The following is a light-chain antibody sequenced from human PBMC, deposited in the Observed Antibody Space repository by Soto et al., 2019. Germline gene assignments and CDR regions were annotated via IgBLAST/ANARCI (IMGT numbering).Light chain of an antibody. CDR2: DIS. Sequence: IQLTQSPSSLSASVGDRVTITCRTSQNVNRYLNWYQEQPGKAPKLLIYDISTLEIGVPSRFGGSGSGTHFTFTITGLQPEDIATYYCQQYENLPYTFGQGTKLEI. CDR1: QNVNRY. J-gene: IGKJ2*01. V-gene: IGKV1-33*01. CDR3: QQYENLPYT.